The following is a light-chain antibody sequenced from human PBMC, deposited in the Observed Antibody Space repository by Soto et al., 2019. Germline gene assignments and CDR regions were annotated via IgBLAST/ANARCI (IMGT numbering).Light chain of an antibody. J-gene: IGKJ2*01. CDR3: QQGSNWYT. V-gene: IGKV1-9*01. CDR2: AAS. CDR1: QGIRDY. Sequence: IQLTQSPSSLSASVGDRVTITCRASQGIRDYLAWYQQKPGKAPKLLIYAASILEIGVPSRFSGSGSGTDFTLTISSLQPEDFATYYCQQGSNWYTFGQGTKLEIK.